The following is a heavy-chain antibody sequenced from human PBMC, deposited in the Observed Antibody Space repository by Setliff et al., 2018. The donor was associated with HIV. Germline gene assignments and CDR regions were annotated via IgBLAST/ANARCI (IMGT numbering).Heavy chain of an antibody. CDR3: AKGRRPVDLVSTSIRYCFYMGV. J-gene: IGHJ6*03. Sequence: PGGSLRLSCAAFGFTFSSYGMSWVRQAPGKGLEWVSTISGRDGRTYYADSVKGRFTISRDSSKNTLYLQMNSLRAEDTAVYYCAKGRRPVDLVSTSIRYCFYMGVWGKGTTVTVS. CDR2: ISGRDGRT. CDR1: GFTFSSYG. D-gene: IGHD5-12*01. V-gene: IGHV3-23*01.